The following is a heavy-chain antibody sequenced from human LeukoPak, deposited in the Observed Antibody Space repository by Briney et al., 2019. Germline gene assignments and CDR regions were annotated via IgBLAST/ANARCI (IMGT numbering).Heavy chain of an antibody. D-gene: IGHD3-22*01. V-gene: IGHV3-53*01. CDR2: IYSGGST. CDR1: GFTVSSNY. Sequence: GGSLRLSCAASGFTVSSNYMSWVRQAPGKGLEWVSLIYSGGSTYYADSVKGRFTISRDNSKNTLYLQMNSLRAEHTAVYYCARVVVIYFDYWGQGTLVTVYS. CDR3: ARVVVIYFDY. J-gene: IGHJ4*02.